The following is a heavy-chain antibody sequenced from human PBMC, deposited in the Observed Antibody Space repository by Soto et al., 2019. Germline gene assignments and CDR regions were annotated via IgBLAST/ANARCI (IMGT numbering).Heavy chain of an antibody. CDR3: ATIPATTILTDY. D-gene: IGHD2-2*02. Sequence: LSLTCTVSGGSITSSYYWGWIRQPPGKGLEWIGSIYYSGSTYYNPSLKSRVTISVDTSKNQFSLKLSSVTAADTAVYYCATIPATTILTDYWGQGTLVTVSS. J-gene: IGHJ4*02. V-gene: IGHV4-39*01. CDR1: GGSITSSYY. CDR2: IYYSGST.